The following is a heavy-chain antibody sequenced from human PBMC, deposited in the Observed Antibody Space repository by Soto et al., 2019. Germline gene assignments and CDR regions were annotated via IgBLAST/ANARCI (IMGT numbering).Heavy chain of an antibody. V-gene: IGHV3-72*01. D-gene: IGHD4-17*01. J-gene: IGHJ2*01. Sequence: VQLVESGGGLVQPGGSLRLSCAASGFTLSDHYMDWVRQAPGKGLEWVGRSRNKAKSYTTEYAASVKGRFTVSRDDSKNALYLEMNSLKTEDTAVYYCARGATVTTYWYFGLWGRGTLVTVSS. CDR2: SRNKAKSYTT. CDR1: GFTLSDHY. CDR3: ARGATVTTYWYFGL.